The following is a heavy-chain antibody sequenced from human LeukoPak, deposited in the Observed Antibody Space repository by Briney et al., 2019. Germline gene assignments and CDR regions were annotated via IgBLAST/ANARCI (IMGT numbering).Heavy chain of an antibody. CDR1: GFTFSSYA. Sequence: GGSLRLSCAASGFTFSSYAMSWVRQAPGKGLELVSAISGSGGSTYYADSVKGRFTISRDNSKNTLYLQMNSLRAEDTAVYYCAKGTYYYGSGSYTFPDYWGQGNLVTVSS. CDR2: ISGSGGST. D-gene: IGHD3-10*01. CDR3: AKGTYYYGSGSYTFPDY. V-gene: IGHV3-23*01. J-gene: IGHJ4*02.